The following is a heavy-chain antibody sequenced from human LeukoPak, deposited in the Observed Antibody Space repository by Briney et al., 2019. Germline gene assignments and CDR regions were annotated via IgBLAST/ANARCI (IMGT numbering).Heavy chain of an antibody. V-gene: IGHV4-39*01. CDR2: IYYSGST. J-gene: IGHJ4*02. D-gene: IGHD6-19*01. Sequence: SETLSLTCTVSGGSISSSSYYWGWIRQPPGKGLEWIGSIYYSGSTYYNPSLKSRVTISVDTSKNQFSLKLSSVTAADTAVYYCARAPYSSGWYLYFDYWGQGTLVTVSS. CDR3: ARAPYSSGWYLYFDY. CDR1: GGSISSSSYY.